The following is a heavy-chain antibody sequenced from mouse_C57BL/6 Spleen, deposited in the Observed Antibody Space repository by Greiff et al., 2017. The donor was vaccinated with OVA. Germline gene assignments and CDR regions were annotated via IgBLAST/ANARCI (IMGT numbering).Heavy chain of an antibody. V-gene: IGHV1-26*01. CDR2: INPNNGGT. Sequence: VQLQQSGPELVKPGASVKISCKASGYTFTDYYMNWVKQSHGKSLEWIGDINPNNGGTSYNQKFKGKATLTVDKSSSTAYMELRSLTSEDSAVYYCARGRAASAWFAYWGQGTLVTVSA. CDR3: ARGRAASAWFAY. D-gene: IGHD6-1*01. CDR1: GYTFTDYY. J-gene: IGHJ3*01.